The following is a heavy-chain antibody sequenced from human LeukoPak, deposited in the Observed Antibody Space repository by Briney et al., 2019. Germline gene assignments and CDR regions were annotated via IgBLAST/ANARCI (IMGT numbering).Heavy chain of an antibody. J-gene: IGHJ3*02. CDR3: ARDGTAAGTGGIDAFDI. CDR1: EFSFSDSG. V-gene: IGHV3-30*03. CDR2: ISYDGSGK. Sequence: PGGSLRLSCAASEFSFSDSGMHWVRQAPGKGLEWVAVISYDGSGKYYADSVKGRFTISRDNSKNTLYLQMNSLRAEDTAVYYCARDGTAAGTGGIDAFDIWGQGTMVTVSS. D-gene: IGHD6-13*01.